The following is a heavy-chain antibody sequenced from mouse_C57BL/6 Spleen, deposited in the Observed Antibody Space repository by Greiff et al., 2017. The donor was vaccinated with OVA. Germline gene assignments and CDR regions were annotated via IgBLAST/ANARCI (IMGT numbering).Heavy chain of an antibody. J-gene: IGHJ2*01. D-gene: IGHD2-5*01. CDR2: IDPSDSYT. CDR3: ATYSNYGY. Sequence: VQHQQPGAELVKPGASVKLSCKASGYTFTSYWMQWVKQRPGQGLEWIGEIDPSDSYTNYNQKFKGKATLTVDTSSSTAYMQLSSLTSEDSAVYYCATYSNYGYWGQGTTLTVSS. CDR1: GYTFTSYW. V-gene: IGHV1-50*01.